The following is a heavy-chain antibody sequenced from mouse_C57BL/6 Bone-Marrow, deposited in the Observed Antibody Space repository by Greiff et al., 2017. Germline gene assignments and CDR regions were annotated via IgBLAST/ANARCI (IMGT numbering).Heavy chain of an antibody. D-gene: IGHD1-1*01. Sequence: EVKLMESGPGLAKPSQTLSLTCSVTGYSITSDYWNWIRKFPGNKLEYMGYISYSGSTYYNPSLKSRISITRDTSKNQYYLQLNSVTTEDTATYYCARSSHYYGSSRGFDYWGQGTTLTVSS. CDR3: ARSSHYYGSSRGFDY. CDR2: ISYSGST. J-gene: IGHJ2*01. V-gene: IGHV3-8*01. CDR1: GYSITSDY.